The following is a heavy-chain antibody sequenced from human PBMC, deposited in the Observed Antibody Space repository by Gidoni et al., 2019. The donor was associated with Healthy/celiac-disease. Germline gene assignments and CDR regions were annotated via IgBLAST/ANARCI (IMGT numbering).Heavy chain of an antibody. CDR3: AKDRSHCGGDCYPPPIDY. D-gene: IGHD2-21*02. CDR2: ISYDGSNK. J-gene: IGHJ4*02. V-gene: IGHV3-30*18. Sequence: QVQLVESGGGVVQPGRSLRLSCAASGFTFSSYGMHWVRQAPGKGLEWVAVISYDGSNKYYADSVKGRFTISRDNSKNTLYLQMNSLRAEDTAVYYCAKDRSHCGGDCYPPPIDYWGQGTLVTVSS. CDR1: GFTFSSYG.